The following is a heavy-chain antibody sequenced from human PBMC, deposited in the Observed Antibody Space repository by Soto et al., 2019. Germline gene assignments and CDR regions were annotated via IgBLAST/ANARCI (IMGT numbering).Heavy chain of an antibody. CDR1: GDSISSDYYH. CDR2: IHHSGSI. D-gene: IGHD2-21*02. CDR3: AREDDGGDSLDV. Sequence: QVQLQQSGPGLVKPSQTLSLTCTVLGDSISSDYYHWTWIRQSPGKGLEWIGYIHHSGSILYNPSLKSRVTISVDTSKNQFSLHLTSVTAADTAVYFCAREDDGGDSLDVWGQGTTVTVSS. J-gene: IGHJ6*02. V-gene: IGHV4-30-4*08.